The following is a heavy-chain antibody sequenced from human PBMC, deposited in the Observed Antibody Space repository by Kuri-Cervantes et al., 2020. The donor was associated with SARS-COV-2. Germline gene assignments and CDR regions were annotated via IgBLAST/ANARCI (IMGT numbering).Heavy chain of an antibody. D-gene: IGHD6-13*01. CDR1: GGSISNYY. CDR3: ARERGIAAAGTNYFDY. J-gene: IGHJ4*02. Sequence: GSLRLSCIVSGGSISNYYWSWIRQPAGKGLEWIGRIYTSGSTNYNPSLKSRVTMSVDTSKNQFSLKLSSVTAADTAVYYCARERGIAAAGTNYFDYWGQGTLVTVSS. V-gene: IGHV4-4*07. CDR2: IYTSGST.